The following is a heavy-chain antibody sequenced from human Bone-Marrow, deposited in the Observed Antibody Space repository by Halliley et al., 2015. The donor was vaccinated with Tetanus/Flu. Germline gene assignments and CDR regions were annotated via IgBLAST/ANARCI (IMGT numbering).Heavy chain of an antibody. D-gene: IGHD2-2*01. CDR2: TSDDGNNN. J-gene: IGHJ5*01. V-gene: IGHV3-30*18. Sequence: AVTSDDGNNNHYADSVKGRFTIYRDNSEHTLFLQMNSLRPEDTAVYYCAKDRYCTRTSCSELDSWGQGTLVPVSS. CDR3: AKDRYCTRTSCSELDS.